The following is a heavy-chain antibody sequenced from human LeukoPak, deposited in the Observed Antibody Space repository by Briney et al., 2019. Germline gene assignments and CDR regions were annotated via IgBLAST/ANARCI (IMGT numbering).Heavy chain of an antibody. Sequence: SETLSLTCTVSAGSTSSDYWSWIRQSPGKGLEWVGYVYNSGDTGKNPSLTSRVTILLDTSKNQSSLKLTSVSAADTAVYYCAKDLSDTSGASDHWGQGTLVTVSS. J-gene: IGHJ4*02. CDR1: AGSTSSDY. D-gene: IGHD6-19*01. CDR2: VYNSGDT. V-gene: IGHV4-4*08. CDR3: AKDLSDTSGASDH.